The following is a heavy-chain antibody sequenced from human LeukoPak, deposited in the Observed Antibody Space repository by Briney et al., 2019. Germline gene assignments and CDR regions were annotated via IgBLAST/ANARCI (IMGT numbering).Heavy chain of an antibody. Sequence: PGGSLRLFCEASGFTFNTYWMHWVRQAPGRGVDGVGNVKLVGSANLFGDSVKGRCTISSDTAKNSLYLQMNSLRVEDTAVYYCARDYSASGSLDYWGQGTLVTVSS. D-gene: IGHD3-10*01. CDR3: ARDYSASGSLDY. J-gene: IGHJ4*02. CDR2: VKLVGSAN. CDR1: GFTFNTYW. V-gene: IGHV3-7*04.